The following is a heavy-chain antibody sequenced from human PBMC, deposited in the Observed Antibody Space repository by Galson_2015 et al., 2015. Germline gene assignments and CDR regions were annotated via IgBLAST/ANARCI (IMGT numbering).Heavy chain of an antibody. CDR3: ATVTKPLRYFDS. V-gene: IGHV3-53*01. J-gene: IGHJ4*02. CDR2: IYSGGST. CDR1: GFTVSTNY. D-gene: IGHD3-9*01. Sequence: SLRLSCAASGFTVSTNYMTWVRQAPGKGLEWLSIIYSGGSTYSADSVKGRFAISRDNSKNTLDLQMNSLRAEDTAVYYCATVTKPLRYFDSWGQGTLVTVSS.